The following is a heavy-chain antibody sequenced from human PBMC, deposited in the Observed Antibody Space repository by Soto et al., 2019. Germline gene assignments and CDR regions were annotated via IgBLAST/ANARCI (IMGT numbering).Heavy chain of an antibody. CDR2: INHSGST. CDR1: GGPFSGYK. J-gene: IGHJ5*02. D-gene: IGHD3-10*01. Sequence: SGALSLTCADHGGPFSGYKWSWIRQPPGKGLEWIGEINHSGSTNYNPSLKSRVTISVDTSKDQFSLKLSSVTAADTAAYYCARGNQYYYGSGSYYNNWFDPWGQGTLVTVSS. CDR3: ARGNQYYYGSGSYYNNWFDP. V-gene: IGHV4-34*01.